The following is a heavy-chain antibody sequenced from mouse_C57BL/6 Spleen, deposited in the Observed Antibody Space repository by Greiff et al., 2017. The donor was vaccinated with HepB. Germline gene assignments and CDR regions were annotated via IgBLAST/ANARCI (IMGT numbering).Heavy chain of an antibody. CDR1: GFTFSDYG. J-gene: IGHJ3*01. Sequence: EVQRVESGGGLVKPGGSLKLSCAASGFTFSDYGMHWVRQAPEKGLEWVAYISSGSSTIYYADTVKGRFTISRDNAKNTRFLQMTSLRSEDTAMYYCARGGNYPFAYWGQGTLVTVSA. D-gene: IGHD2-1*01. V-gene: IGHV5-17*01. CDR3: ARGGNYPFAY. CDR2: ISSGSSTI.